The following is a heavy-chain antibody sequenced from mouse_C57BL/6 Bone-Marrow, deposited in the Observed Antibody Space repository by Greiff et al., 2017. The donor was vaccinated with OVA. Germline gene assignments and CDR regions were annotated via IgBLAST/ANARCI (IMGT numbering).Heavy chain of an antibody. CDR2: IDPSDSYT. J-gene: IGHJ4*01. CDR3: ARRMVYDDGDAMYY. V-gene: IGHV1-69*01. D-gene: IGHD2-12*01. CDR1: GYTFTSYW. Sequence: VQLQQPGAELVMPGASVKLSCKASGYTFTSYWMHWVKQRPGQGLEWIGEIDPSDSYTNYNQKFKGKSTLTVDTSSSTAYMQLSSLPSEASAVYYRARRMVYDDGDAMYYWGQGTSVTVSS.